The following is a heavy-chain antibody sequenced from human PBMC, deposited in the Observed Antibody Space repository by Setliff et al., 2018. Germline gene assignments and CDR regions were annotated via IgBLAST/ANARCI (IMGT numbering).Heavy chain of an antibody. V-gene: IGHV4-61*02. Sequence: SETLSLTCTVSGDSISSGSYHWSWIRKPAGKGLQWIGRIHPSGSTNYNPSLKSRVTISVDTSKNQFSLKVSSVTAADTAVYYCARTTGSTHNWLDPWGPGTLVTVSS. CDR3: ARTTGSTHNWLDP. D-gene: IGHD1-1*01. CDR2: IHPSGST. CDR1: GDSISSGSYH. J-gene: IGHJ5*02.